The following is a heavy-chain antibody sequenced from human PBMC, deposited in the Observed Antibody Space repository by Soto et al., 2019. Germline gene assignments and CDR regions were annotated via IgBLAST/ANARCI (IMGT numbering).Heavy chain of an antibody. CDR3: AKQESDWNDHVDY. V-gene: IGHV3-30*18. J-gene: IGHJ4*02. D-gene: IGHD1-1*01. CDR2: ISYDGTDE. Sequence: QVQLVESGGGVVQPGRSLRLSCVASGFSFSSYGMHWVRQAPGKGLEWVAMISYDGTDEYYADSVKGRFTISRDNSKNAVCLQMNSLGAEDTAVFYWAKQESDWNDHVDYWGQGTLVTVSS. CDR1: GFSFSSYG.